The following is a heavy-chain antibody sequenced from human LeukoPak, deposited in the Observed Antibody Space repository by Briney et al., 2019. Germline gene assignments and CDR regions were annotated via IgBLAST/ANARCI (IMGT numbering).Heavy chain of an antibody. V-gene: IGHV3-11*04. D-gene: IGHD3-22*01. J-gene: IGHJ4*02. Sequence: GGSLTLSCEASGFSFAGYYMSWIRQAPGKGLEWLSYISNRGDTIHYGDSVKGRFTISRDNARNSLYLHMNSLRAEDTAVYYCARERSGYLPFFDYWGRGTLVTVSS. CDR2: ISNRGDTI. CDR3: ARERSGYLPFFDY. CDR1: GFSFAGYY.